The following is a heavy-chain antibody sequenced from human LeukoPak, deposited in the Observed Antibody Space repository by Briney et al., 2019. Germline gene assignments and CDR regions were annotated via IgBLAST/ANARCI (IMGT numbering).Heavy chain of an antibody. J-gene: IGHJ4*02. CDR3: ARSHDYSNYVAF. CDR1: GYNFTIRW. Sequence: GESLKISCKGSGYNFTIRWIGWVRQMPGKGLEWMGIIYPGDSDTRYNPSFQGQITISADKSISTAYVRWSSLKASDTAMYYCARSHDYSNYVAFWGQGTLVTVSS. D-gene: IGHD4-11*01. V-gene: IGHV5-51*01. CDR2: IYPGDSDT.